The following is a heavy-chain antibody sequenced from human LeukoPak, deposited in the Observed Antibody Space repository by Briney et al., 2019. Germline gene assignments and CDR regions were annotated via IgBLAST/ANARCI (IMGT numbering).Heavy chain of an antibody. J-gene: IGHJ5*02. V-gene: IGHV1-18*01. CDR3: ARVTMVTTSPWSCGPKTIGQELTWHDR. CDR1: GYTFRDYG. Sequence: GASVKVSCKTSGYTFRDYGITWVRQAPGQGLEWMGWIRNDNGNREHAKKIQGRVTMTRDTSTSTAYMELRSLTSDDTAVYCGARVTMVTTSPWSCGPKTIGQELTWHDRWGQGTLVTVSS. CDR2: IRNDNGNR. D-gene: IGHD4/OR15-4a*01.